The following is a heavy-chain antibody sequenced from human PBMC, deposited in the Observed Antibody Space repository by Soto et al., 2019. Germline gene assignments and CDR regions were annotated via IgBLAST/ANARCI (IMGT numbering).Heavy chain of an antibody. Sequence: PEGSLRLSCAASGFTFSSYGMHWVRQAPGKGLEWVAVISYDGSNKYYADSVKGRFTISRDNSKNTLYLQMNSLRAEDTAVYYCAKVSLAARFYYYYYGMDVWGQGTTVTISS. CDR2: ISYDGSNK. CDR1: GFTFSSYG. D-gene: IGHD6-6*01. CDR3: AKVSLAARFYYYYYGMDV. V-gene: IGHV3-30*18. J-gene: IGHJ6*02.